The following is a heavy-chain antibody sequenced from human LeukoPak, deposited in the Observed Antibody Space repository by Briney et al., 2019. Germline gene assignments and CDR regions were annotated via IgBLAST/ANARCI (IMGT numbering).Heavy chain of an antibody. Sequence: SETLSLTCAVYGGSFSGYYWSWIRQPPGKGLEWIGEINHSGSTNYNPSLKSRVTISVDTSKNQFSLKLSSVTAADTAVYYCARAQGITGTTNWFDPWGQGTLVTVSS. D-gene: IGHD1-20*01. CDR3: ARAQGITGTTNWFDP. CDR1: GGSFSGYY. J-gene: IGHJ5*02. V-gene: IGHV4-34*01. CDR2: INHSGST.